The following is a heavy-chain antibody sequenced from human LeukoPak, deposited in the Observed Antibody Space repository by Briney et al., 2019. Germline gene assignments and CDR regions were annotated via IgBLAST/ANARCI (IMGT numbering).Heavy chain of an antibody. CDR1: GFTFSSYW. D-gene: IGHD2-8*02. CDR3: TGGIRWLCDT. J-gene: IGHJ5*02. Sequence: GGSLRLSCAASGFTFSSYWMSWVRQAPGKGLEWVAKIKQDGSEKYYVDSVKGRFTISRDNAETSLYLQMNSLRAEDTAMYFCTGGIRWLCDTWGQGTLVTVSS. V-gene: IGHV3-7*01. CDR2: IKQDGSEK.